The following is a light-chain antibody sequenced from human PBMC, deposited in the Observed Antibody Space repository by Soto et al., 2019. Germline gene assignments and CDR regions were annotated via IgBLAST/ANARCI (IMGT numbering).Light chain of an antibody. CDR2: KAS. J-gene: IGKJ1*01. CDR3: QQYNSYSPT. V-gene: IGKV1-5*03. CDR1: QSISVW. Sequence: DIQMTQSPSTLSASVGDRVTITCRASQSISVWLAWYQQKAGKAPNLLIYKASRLESGVPSRFSGSGSETEFTLTISGLQPGDSATYYCQQYNSYSPTFGQGPRCIS.